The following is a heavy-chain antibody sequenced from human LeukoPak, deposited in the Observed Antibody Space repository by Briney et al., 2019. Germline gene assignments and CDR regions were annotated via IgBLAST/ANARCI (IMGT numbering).Heavy chain of an antibody. J-gene: IGHJ4*02. Sequence: TGGSLRLSCAASGFPFSDYVMHWVRQAPGKGLEWVSVIRYDGNNKYYADSVKGRFTISRDNSKNTLYLQMNSLRAEDTAVYYCAVEPDIVVVVAANYFDYWGQGTLVTVSS. D-gene: IGHD2-15*01. CDR3: AVEPDIVVVVAANYFDY. CDR2: IRYDGNNK. V-gene: IGHV3-30*02. CDR1: GFPFSDYV.